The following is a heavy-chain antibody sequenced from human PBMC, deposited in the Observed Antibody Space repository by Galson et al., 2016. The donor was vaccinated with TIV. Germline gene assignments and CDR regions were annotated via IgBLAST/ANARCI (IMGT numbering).Heavy chain of an antibody. CDR2: INPDSGDT. D-gene: IGHD4-17*01. J-gene: IGHJ3*02. V-gene: IGHV1-2*02. CDR3: ARDPSPVTTSPFDI. CDR1: GYTFTRYY. Sequence: SVKVSCKASGYTFTRYYMHWVRQAPGQGLEWMGWINPDSGDTNYSQKLQGRVTMTRDTSINTAYMELSNLKSDDTAVYYCARDPSPVTTSPFDIWGQGTMVTVSS.